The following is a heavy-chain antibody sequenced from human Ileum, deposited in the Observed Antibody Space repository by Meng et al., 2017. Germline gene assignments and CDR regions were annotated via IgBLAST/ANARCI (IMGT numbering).Heavy chain of an antibody. J-gene: IGHJ4*02. V-gene: IGHV1-18*01. Sequence: QVQLGQPGAEVKKPGASVKHSCKASGYIFTRYGIGWVRQAPGQGLEWMGWISAYSGNTKCAQKLQGRVTMTTDTSTSTAYMELRNLRSDDTAVYYCARDTVGTTLGDYWGQGTLVTVSS. D-gene: IGHD4-23*01. CDR2: ISAYSGNT. CDR3: ARDTVGTTLGDY. CDR1: GYIFTRYG.